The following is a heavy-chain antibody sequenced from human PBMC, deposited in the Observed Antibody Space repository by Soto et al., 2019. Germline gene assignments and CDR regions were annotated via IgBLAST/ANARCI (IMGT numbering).Heavy chain of an antibody. D-gene: IGHD3-3*01. J-gene: IGHJ5*02. CDR1: GGSISSGDYY. Sequence: KASETLSLTCTVSGGSISSGDYYWSWIRQPPGKGLEWIGYIYYSGSTYYNPSLKSRVTISVDTSKNQFSLKLSSVTAADTAVYYCAREYYDFWSGYHNWFDPWGQGTLVTVSS. V-gene: IGHV4-30-4*01. CDR2: IYYSGST. CDR3: AREYYDFWSGYHNWFDP.